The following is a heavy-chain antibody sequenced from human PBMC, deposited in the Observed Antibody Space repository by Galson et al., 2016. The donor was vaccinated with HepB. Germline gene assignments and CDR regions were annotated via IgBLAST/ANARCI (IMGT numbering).Heavy chain of an antibody. V-gene: IGHV3-21*01. Sequence: SLRLSCAASGFTFSSYSMNWVRQAPGKGLEWVSSISSSSSYIYYADSVKGRFTISRDNAKNSLYPQMNSLRAEDTAVYYCARDWGPSKPGMDVWGQGTTVTVSS. D-gene: IGHD3-16*01. CDR2: ISSSSSYI. CDR1: GFTFSSYS. J-gene: IGHJ6*02. CDR3: ARDWGPSKPGMDV.